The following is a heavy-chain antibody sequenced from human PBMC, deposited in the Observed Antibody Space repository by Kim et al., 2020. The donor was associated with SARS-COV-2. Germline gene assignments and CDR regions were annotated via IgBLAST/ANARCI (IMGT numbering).Heavy chain of an antibody. V-gene: IGHV3-72*01. J-gene: IGHJ4*02. CDR1: GFTFSDHY. D-gene: IGHD1-26*01. CDR2: TRNKANSYTT. CDR3: ASASGSYWY. Sequence: GGSLRLSCAASGFTFSDHYMDWVRQAPGKGLEWVGRTRNKANSYTTEYAASVKGRFTISRDDSKNSLYLQMNSLKTEDTAVYYCASASGSYWYWGQGTLVTVSS.